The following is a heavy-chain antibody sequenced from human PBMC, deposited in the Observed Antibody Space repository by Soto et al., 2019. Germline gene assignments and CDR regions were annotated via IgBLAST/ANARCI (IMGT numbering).Heavy chain of an antibody. CDR1: GGSISSSSYY. V-gene: IGHV4-39*01. CDR3: ARQIAAAFEFDY. Sequence: SETLSLTCTVSGGSISSSSYYWGWIRQPPGKGLEWIGSIYYSGSTYYNPSLKSRVTISVDTSKNQFSLKLSSVTAADTAVYYCARQIAAAFEFDYWGQGTLVTVSS. J-gene: IGHJ4*02. CDR2: IYYSGST. D-gene: IGHD6-13*01.